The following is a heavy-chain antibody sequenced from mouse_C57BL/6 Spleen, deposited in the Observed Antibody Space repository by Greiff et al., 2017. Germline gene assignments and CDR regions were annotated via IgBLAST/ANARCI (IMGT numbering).Heavy chain of an antibody. CDR3: AFMVTTAYYAMDY. V-gene: IGHV1-53*01. D-gene: IGHD2-2*01. J-gene: IGHJ4*01. CDR2: INPSNGGT. CDR1: GYTFTSYW. Sequence: QVQLQQPGTELVKPGASVKLSCKASGYTFTSYWMHWVKQRPGQGLEWIGNINPSNGGTNYNEQFKSKATLTVDKSSSTAYMQLSSLTSEDSAVYYCAFMVTTAYYAMDYWGQGTSVTVAS.